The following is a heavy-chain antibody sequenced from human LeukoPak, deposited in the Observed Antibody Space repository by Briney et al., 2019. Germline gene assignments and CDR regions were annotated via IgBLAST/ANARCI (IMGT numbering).Heavy chain of an antibody. J-gene: IGHJ4*02. CDR2: MNPNSGNT. CDR3: ARSSCGTYYFDY. D-gene: IGHD1-1*01. CDR1: GYTFTSYD. Sequence: GASVKVSCKASGYTFTSYDINWVRPATGQGLEWMGWMNPNSGNTGYAQKFQGRVTMHTNTSISTAYMELSSLRSEDPAVYYCARSSCGTYYFDYWRQGTLVTVSS. V-gene: IGHV1-8*01.